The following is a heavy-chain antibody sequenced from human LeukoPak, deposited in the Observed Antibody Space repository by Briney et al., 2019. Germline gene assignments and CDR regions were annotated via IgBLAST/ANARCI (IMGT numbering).Heavy chain of an antibody. CDR2: INHSGST. J-gene: IGHJ6*03. V-gene: IGHV4-34*01. Sequence: PSEILSLTCAVYGGSFTDYNWSWIRQPPGKGLEWIGEINHSGSTTHNPSLKSRVTISGDASKNQFTLNLSSVTAADTAVFYCARVPFREWSFYYYYYYMDVWGKGTTVTVSS. CDR1: GGSFTDYN. CDR3: ARVPFREWSFYYYYYYMDV. D-gene: IGHD3-3*01.